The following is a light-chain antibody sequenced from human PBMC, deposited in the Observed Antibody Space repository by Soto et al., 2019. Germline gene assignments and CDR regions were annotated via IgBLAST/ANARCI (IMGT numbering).Light chain of an antibody. V-gene: IGLV1-44*01. J-gene: IGLJ2*01. CDR1: SSNIGSNT. CDR2: NDN. CDR3: AAWDDSLNGHVV. Sequence: QSVLTQPASASGTPGQRVTISCSGSSSNIGSNTVNWYQQITGTAPKLLIYNDNQRPSGVPDRFSGSKSGTSGSLAISGLQSEDEGDYYCAAWDDSLNGHVVFGGGTKVTVL.